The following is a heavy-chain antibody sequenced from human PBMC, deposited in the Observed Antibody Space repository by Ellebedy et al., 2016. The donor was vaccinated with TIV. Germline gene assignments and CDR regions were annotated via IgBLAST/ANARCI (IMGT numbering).Heavy chain of an antibody. CDR3: ARLNRGPKSDDSSGYYLDY. D-gene: IGHD3-22*01. Sequence: GESLKISCKGSGYSFTSYWIGWVRQMPGKGLEWMGIIYPGDSDTRYSPSFQGQITISADKSISTAYLQWSSLKASDTAMYYCARLNRGPKSDDSSGYYLDYWGQGTLVTVSS. CDR1: GYSFTSYW. CDR2: IYPGDSDT. V-gene: IGHV5-51*01. J-gene: IGHJ4*02.